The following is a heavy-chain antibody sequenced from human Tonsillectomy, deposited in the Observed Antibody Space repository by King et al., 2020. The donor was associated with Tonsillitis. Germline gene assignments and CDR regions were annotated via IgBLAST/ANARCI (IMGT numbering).Heavy chain of an antibody. J-gene: IGHJ4*02. CDR3: IRDVWGSWY. D-gene: IGHD3-16*01. Sequence: VQLVESGGGLVRPGGSLRLSCAASGFTFSSNWMPWARQAPGKGLVWGSQIENGGSFTTYADAVKGRFTISRDNAKNTLYLQMNSLRAEETAGYYCIRDVWGSWYWGQGTLVTVSS. CDR1: GFTFSSNW. CDR2: IENGGSFT. V-gene: IGHV3-74*03.